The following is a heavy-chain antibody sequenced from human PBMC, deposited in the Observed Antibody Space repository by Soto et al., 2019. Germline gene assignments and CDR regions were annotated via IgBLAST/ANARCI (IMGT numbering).Heavy chain of an antibody. J-gene: IGHJ4*02. Sequence: EVQLVESGGGLVQPGGSLRLSCTASGFTFSSYWMHWVRQAPGKGLEWVSRIKSDGSWALYADSMEGRLTISRDNAKNKMNLQINSLRDEDTAVYYCGRGDSDYDDGNGYLGRHGGQGTLVTVSS. D-gene: IGHD3-22*01. CDR1: GFTFSSYW. CDR3: GRGDSDYDDGNGYLGRH. V-gene: IGHV3-74*01. CDR2: IKSDGSWA.